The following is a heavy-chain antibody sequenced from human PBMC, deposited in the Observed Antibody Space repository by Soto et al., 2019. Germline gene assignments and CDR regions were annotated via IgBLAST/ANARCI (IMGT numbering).Heavy chain of an antibody. D-gene: IGHD6-13*01. CDR1: GGSISSSSYY. J-gene: IGHJ2*01. CDR3: ARLSEEAAAGTYWYFDL. V-gene: IGHV4-39*01. CDR2: IYYSGST. Sequence: QLQLQESGPGLVKPSETLSLTCTVSGGSISSSSYYWGWIRQPPGKGLEWIGSIYYSGSTYYNPSLKSRVTISVDTSKNQFSLKLSSVTAADTAVYYCARLSEEAAAGTYWYFDLWGRGTLVTVSS.